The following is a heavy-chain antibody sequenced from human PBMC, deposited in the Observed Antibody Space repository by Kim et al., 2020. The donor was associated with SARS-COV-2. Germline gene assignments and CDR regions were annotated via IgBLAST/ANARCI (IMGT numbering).Heavy chain of an antibody. CDR1: GGSISSSSYY. CDR3: ARDDYYDSGNGLRDAFDI. Sequence: SETLSLTCTVSGGSISSSSYYWGWIRQPPGKGLEWIGSIYYSGSTYYNPSLKSRVTISVDTSKNQFSLKLSSVTAADTAVYYCARDDYYDSGNGLRDAFDIWGQGTMVTVSS. D-gene: IGHD3-22*01. J-gene: IGHJ3*02. CDR2: IYYSGST. V-gene: IGHV4-39*07.